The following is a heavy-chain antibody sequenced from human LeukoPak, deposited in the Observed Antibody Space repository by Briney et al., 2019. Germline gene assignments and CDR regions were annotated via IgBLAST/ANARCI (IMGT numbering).Heavy chain of an antibody. CDR1: GYTFTSYY. Sequence: ASVKVSCKASGYTFTSYYMHWVRQAPGQGLELMGIINPSGGSTSYAQKFQGRVTMTRDTSTSTVYMELSSLRSDDTAVYYCARGGDSSGYYPGGLDYWGQGTLVTVSS. CDR2: INPSGGST. V-gene: IGHV1-46*01. J-gene: IGHJ4*02. CDR3: ARGGDSSGYYPGGLDY. D-gene: IGHD3-22*01.